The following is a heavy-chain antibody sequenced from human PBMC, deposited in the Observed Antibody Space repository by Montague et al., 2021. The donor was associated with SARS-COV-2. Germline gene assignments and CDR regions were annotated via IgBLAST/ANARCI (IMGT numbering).Heavy chain of an antibody. CDR2: ISDSGST. Sequence: SETLSLTCTVSGGSISSFYWSWFRQPPGKGLEWIGYISDSGSTNYNPSLTSRVTMSVDTSKNQFSLKLSPVTAADTAMYYCARVKWELSVGNVFDIWGQGTMVTVSS. CDR3: ARVKWELSVGNVFDI. J-gene: IGHJ3*02. D-gene: IGHD1-26*01. CDR1: GGSISSFY. V-gene: IGHV4-59*08.